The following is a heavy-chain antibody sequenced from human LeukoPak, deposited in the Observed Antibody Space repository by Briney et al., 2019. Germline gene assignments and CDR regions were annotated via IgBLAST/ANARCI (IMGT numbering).Heavy chain of an antibody. CDR1: GYSFTSYW. V-gene: IGHV5-51*01. CDR2: IYPGDSDT. Sequence: GESLKISCKGSGYSFTSYWIGWVRQMPGKGLEWMGIIYPGDSDTRYSPSFQGQVTISADKSISTAYLQWSSLKASDTAMYYCARLPNRITIFGVLGGEDYWGQGTLVTVSS. J-gene: IGHJ4*02. CDR3: ARLPNRITIFGVLGGEDY. D-gene: IGHD3-3*01.